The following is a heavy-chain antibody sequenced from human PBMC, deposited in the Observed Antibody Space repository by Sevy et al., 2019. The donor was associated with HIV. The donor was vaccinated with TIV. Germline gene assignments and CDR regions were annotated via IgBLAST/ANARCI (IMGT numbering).Heavy chain of an antibody. CDR3: AREGIVVVPAAMQSYGMDV. J-gene: IGHJ6*02. Sequence: GGSLRLSCAASGFTFSSYSMNWVRQAPGKGLEWVSYISSSSSTIYYADSVKGRFTISRDNAKNSLYLQMNSLRDEETAVYYCAREGIVVVPAAMQSYGMDVWGQGTTVTVSS. CDR1: GFTFSSYS. D-gene: IGHD2-2*01. V-gene: IGHV3-48*02. CDR2: ISSSSSTI.